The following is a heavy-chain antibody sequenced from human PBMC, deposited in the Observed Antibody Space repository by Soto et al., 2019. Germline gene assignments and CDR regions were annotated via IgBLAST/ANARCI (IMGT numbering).Heavy chain of an antibody. Sequence: GGSLRLSCGGSGFTFSTYAMSWFGKPQGKGLQWVSVISADGGTTYYTDSVKGRFTISRDNSKNTLYLQMSGLSVEDTAIYYCAKDAASGWTHNWFDPWGQGTLVTVSS. CDR3: AKDAASGWTHNWFDP. D-gene: IGHD6-19*01. V-gene: IGHV3-23*01. CDR1: GFTFSTYA. J-gene: IGHJ5*02. CDR2: ISADGGTT.